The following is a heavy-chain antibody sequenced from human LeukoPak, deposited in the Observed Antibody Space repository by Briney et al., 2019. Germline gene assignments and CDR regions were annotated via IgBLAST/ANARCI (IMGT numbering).Heavy chain of an antibody. V-gene: IGHV1-2*06. CDR1: GYTFTGYY. CDR3: ARVGVDLWFDP. J-gene: IGHJ5*02. Sequence: GASVKVSCKGSGYTFTGYYIHWLRQAPGQGLEWMGRINPNSGGTNYAQKFQGRVTMTRDTSISTAYMELSRLKSDDTAVYYCARVGVDLWFDPWGQGTLVTVST. D-gene: IGHD3/OR15-3a*01. CDR2: INPNSGGT.